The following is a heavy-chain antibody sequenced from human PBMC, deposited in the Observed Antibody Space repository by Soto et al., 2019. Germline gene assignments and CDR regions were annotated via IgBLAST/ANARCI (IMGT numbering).Heavy chain of an antibody. V-gene: IGHV3-48*02. CDR2: ISFSSSTI. J-gene: IGHJ4*02. CDR1: GFTLSSYI. Sequence: GGSLRLSCEASGFTLSSYIMNWVRQAPGKGLEWVSYISFSSSTIYYADSVKGRFTISRDNAKNSLYLQMNSLRDEDTAIYYCVASSGWRFDYWGQGALVTVSS. D-gene: IGHD6-19*01. CDR3: VASSGWRFDY.